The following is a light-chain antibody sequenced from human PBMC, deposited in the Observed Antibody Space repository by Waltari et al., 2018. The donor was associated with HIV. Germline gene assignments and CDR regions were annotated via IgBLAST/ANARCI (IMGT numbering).Light chain of an antibody. CDR1: SSNVGSDDL. CDR2: EVP. Sequence: QSALTQPASVSGSPGQSITISCTGTSSNVGSDDLVSWYQQHPGEAPKRIIYEVPRRPSGVSNRFPGSKSGNTASLTISGLQAEDEADYYCCSCPRSGIRYVFGTGTKVTVL. J-gene: IGLJ1*01. V-gene: IGLV2-23*02. CDR3: CSCPRSGIRYV.